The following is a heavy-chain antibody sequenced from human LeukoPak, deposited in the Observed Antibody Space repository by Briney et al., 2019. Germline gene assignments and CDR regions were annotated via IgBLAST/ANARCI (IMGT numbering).Heavy chain of an antibody. V-gene: IGHV3-11*01. D-gene: IGHD6-13*01. CDR2: ISSSGSTI. CDR1: GFTFSDYY. CDR3: ARVMFSSSTELDY. Sequence: GGSLRLSCAASGFTFSDYYMSWIRQAPGKGLEWVSYISSSGSTIYYADSVKGRFTISRDNAKNSLYLQMNSLRAEDTAVYYCARVMFSSSTELDYWGQGTLVTVSS. J-gene: IGHJ4*02.